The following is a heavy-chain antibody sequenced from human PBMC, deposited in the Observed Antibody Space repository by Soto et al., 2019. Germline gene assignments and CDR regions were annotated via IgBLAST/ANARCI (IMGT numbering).Heavy chain of an antibody. CDR2: TYYRSKWYN. D-gene: IGHD2-8*01. J-gene: IGHJ6*03. CDR3: ARSLRSTDIVLMVYDSYYYYMDV. CDR1: GDSVSSNSAA. Sequence: PSQTLSLTCAISGDSVSSNSAAWNWIRQSPSRGLEWLGRTYYRSKWYNDYAVSVKSRITINPDTSKNQFSLQLNSVTPEDTAVYYCARSLRSTDIVLMVYDSYYYYMDVWGKGTTVTVSS. V-gene: IGHV6-1*01.